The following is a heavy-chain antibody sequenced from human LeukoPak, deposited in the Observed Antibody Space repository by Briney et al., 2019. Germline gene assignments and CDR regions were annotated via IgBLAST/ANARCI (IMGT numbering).Heavy chain of an antibody. J-gene: IGHJ3*02. CDR3: ARARRSIAARPRDAFDI. CDR1: GGSFSGYY. Sequence: SETLSLTCAVYGGSFSGYYWSWIRQPPGKGLEWIGEINHSGSTNHNPSLKSRVTISVDTSKNQFSLKLSSVTAADTAVYYCARARRSIAARPRDAFDIWGQGTMVTVSS. CDR2: INHSGST. D-gene: IGHD6-6*01. V-gene: IGHV4-34*01.